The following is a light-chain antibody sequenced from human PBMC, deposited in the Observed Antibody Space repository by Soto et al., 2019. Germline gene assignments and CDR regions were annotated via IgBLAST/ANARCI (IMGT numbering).Light chain of an antibody. CDR1: RSNIGSNY. V-gene: IGLV1-47*02. CDR3: AAWDDRLSGPV. CDR2: SDN. J-gene: IGLJ3*02. Sequence: QSVVTQTPSASGTPGQRVTISCSGSRSNIGSNYVYWYPQLPGTAPKLLIYSDNQRPSGVPDRFSGSKSGTSASLAISGLRSEDEADYYCAAWDDRLSGPVFGGGTKRTVL.